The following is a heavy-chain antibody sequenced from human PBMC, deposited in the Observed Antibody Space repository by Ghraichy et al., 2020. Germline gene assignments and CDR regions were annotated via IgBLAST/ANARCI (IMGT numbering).Heavy chain of an antibody. V-gene: IGHV4-59*01. D-gene: IGHD6-19*01. CDR1: GGSISSYY. CDR2: IYYSGST. J-gene: IGHJ5*02. Sequence: SETLSLTCTVSGGSISSYYWSWIRQPPGKGLEWIGYIYYSGSTNYNPSLKSRVTISVDTSKNQFSLKLSSVTAADTAVYYCARGGSSGWSPSWWFVTENWFDPWGQGTLVTVSS. CDR3: ARGGSSGWSPSWWFVTENWFDP.